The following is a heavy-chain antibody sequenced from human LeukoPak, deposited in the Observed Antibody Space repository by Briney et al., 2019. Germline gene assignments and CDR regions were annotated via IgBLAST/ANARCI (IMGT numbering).Heavy chain of an antibody. V-gene: IGHV3-15*01. D-gene: IGHD1-26*01. CDR2: IKSKTDGGTT. J-gene: IGHJ3*02. CDR1: GFTFSNAW. CDR3: TTDPPVGATIRLYDAFDI. Sequence: GGSLRLSCAASGFTFSNAWMSWVRQAPGKGLEWVGRIKSKTDGGTTDYAAPVKGRFTISRDDSKNTLYLQMNSLKTEETAVYYCTTDPPVGATIRLYDAFDIWGQGTMVTVSS.